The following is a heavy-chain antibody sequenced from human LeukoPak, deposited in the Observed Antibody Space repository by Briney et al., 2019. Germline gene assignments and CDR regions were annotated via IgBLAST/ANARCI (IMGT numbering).Heavy chain of an antibody. J-gene: IGHJ4*02. CDR3: ARDHLKVGAPDY. Sequence: GGSLRLSCAASGFTFSSYSMNWVRQAPGKGLEWVSFISRDGGTIDYADSVKGRFTISRDNAKNSLYLQMNSLRAEDTAVYYCARDHLKVGAPDYWGQGTLVTVSS. CDR2: ISRDGGTI. CDR1: GFTFSSYS. V-gene: IGHV3-48*01. D-gene: IGHD1-26*01.